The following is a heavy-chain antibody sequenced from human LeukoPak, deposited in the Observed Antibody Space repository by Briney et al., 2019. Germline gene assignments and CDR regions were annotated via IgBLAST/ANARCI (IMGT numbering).Heavy chain of an antibody. CDR1: GFTFGDYA. J-gene: IGHJ4*02. CDR2: IRSKAYGGTT. V-gene: IGHV3-49*04. D-gene: IGHD3-16*02. CDR3: TTADVWGSYRYDY. Sequence: GGSLRLSCTASGFTFGDYAMSWVRQAPGKGLEWVGFIRSKAYGGTTEYAASVKGRFTISRDDSKSIAYLQMNSLKTEDTAVYYCTTADVWGSYRYDYWGQGTLVTVSS.